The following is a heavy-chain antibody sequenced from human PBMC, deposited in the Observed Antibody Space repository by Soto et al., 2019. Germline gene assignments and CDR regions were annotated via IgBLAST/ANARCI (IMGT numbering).Heavy chain of an antibody. CDR1: GFTFSSYA. J-gene: IGHJ4*02. Sequence: GGSLRLSCSASGFTFSSYAMNWVRQTQEKGLEWVSSISSTSSYTHYSDSVKGRFTISRDNDNNSLFLQMNSLRAEDTATYYCARDLALAGNYWGQGVPVPVYS. CDR2: ISSTSSYT. D-gene: IGHD6-19*01. CDR3: ARDLALAGNY. V-gene: IGHV3-21*01.